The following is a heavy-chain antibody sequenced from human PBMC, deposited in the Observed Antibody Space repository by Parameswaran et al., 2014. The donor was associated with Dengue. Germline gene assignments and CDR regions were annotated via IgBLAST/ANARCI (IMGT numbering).Heavy chain of an antibody. D-gene: IGHD3-10*01. Sequence: RWIRQPPGKGLEWVGRIKSKTDGGTTDYAAPVKGRFTISRDDSKNTLYLQMNSLKTEDTAVYYCTTDYYGSGSYYKYYYGMDVWGQGTTVTVSS. CDR2: IKSKTDGGTT. V-gene: IGHV3-15*01. CDR3: TTDYYGSGSYYKYYYGMDV. J-gene: IGHJ6*02.